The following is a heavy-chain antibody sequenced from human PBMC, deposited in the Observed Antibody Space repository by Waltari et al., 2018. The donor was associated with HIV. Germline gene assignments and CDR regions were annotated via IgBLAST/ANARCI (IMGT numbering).Heavy chain of an antibody. V-gene: IGHV4-34*01. CDR2: INHSGST. Sequence: QLQLQQWGAGLLKPSETLSLTCALYGESFSDYYWSWIPHPPGKRLHWIGEINHSGSTNYSPSLKSRVTISVDTSKNQFSLKLSSVTAADTAVYYCARGPNAILLWCGAMRPHYGMDVWGQGTTVTVSS. D-gene: IGHD3-10*01. CDR1: GESFSDYY. J-gene: IGHJ6*02. CDR3: ARGPNAILLWCGAMRPHYGMDV.